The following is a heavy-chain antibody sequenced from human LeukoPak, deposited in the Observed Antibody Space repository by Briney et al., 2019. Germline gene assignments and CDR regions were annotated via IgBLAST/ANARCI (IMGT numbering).Heavy chain of an antibody. CDR2: IFYRGST. D-gene: IGHD1-14*01. V-gene: IGHV4-31*03. CDR3: ASSPNQYFIDY. CDR1: GASISSGAYY. Sequence: SETLSLTCTVSGASISSGAYYWSWIRQHPGKGLESIGYIFYRGSTYYNPSLKSRLTISVDMSKNQFSLKLNSVTDADTAVYYCASSPNQYFIDYWGQGALVTVSS. J-gene: IGHJ4*02.